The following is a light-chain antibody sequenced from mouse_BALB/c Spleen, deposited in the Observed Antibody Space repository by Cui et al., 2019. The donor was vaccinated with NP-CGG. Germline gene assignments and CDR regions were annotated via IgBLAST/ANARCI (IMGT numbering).Light chain of an antibody. CDR1: TGAVTTNNY. Sequence: QVVLTQEYALTTSPGETVTLTCRSSTGAVTTNNYANWVQEKPNHLFTGLIGGTNNRAPGVPARFSGSLIGDKAALTITGAQTEDEAIYFCALWYSNHWVFGGGTKLTVL. CDR2: GTN. J-gene: IGLJ1*01. V-gene: IGLV1*01. CDR3: ALWYSNHWV.